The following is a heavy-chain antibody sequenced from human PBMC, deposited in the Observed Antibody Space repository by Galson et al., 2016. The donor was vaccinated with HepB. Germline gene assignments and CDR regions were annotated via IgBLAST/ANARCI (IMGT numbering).Heavy chain of an antibody. J-gene: IGHJ4*02. CDR1: GGSINSVGYY. D-gene: IGHD5-24*01. CDR2: IYSSGNT. Sequence: TLSLTCTVSGGSINSVGYYWSWIRQHPRKGLEWIGHIYSSGNTYYNPCLKSRVTMSLDTDLNQISLRLNSVTAADSAVYYCARLRHAYTYYFDYWGQGTLVSVSS. CDR3: ARLRHAYTYYFDY. V-gene: IGHV4-31*03.